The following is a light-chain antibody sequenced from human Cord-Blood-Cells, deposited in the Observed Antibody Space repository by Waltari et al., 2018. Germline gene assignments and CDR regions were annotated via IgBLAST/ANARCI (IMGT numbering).Light chain of an antibody. CDR3: QQYNNWPPYT. J-gene: IGKJ2*01. Sequence: MTQSPATLSVSPGERATLSGRASQSVSSNLAWYQQKPGQAPRLLIYGASTRATGIPARFSGSGSGTEFTLTISSLQSEDFAVYYCQQYNNWPPYTFGQGTKLEIK. V-gene: IGKV3-15*01. CDR2: GAS. CDR1: QSVSSN.